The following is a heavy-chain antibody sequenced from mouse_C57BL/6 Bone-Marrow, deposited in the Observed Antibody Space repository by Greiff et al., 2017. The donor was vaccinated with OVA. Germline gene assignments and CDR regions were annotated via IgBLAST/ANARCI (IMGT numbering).Heavy chain of an antibody. Sequence: VQLQQSGAELVKPGASVKLSCKASGYTFTEYTIHWVKQRSGQGLEWIGWFYPGSGSIKYNEKFKDKATLTADTSSSTVYMELSRLTSEDSAVYFCARHEIFYYDYDGYAMDYWGQGTSVTVSS. CDR1: GYTFTEYT. V-gene: IGHV1-62-2*01. D-gene: IGHD2-4*01. J-gene: IGHJ4*01. CDR2: FYPGSGSI. CDR3: ARHEIFYYDYDGYAMDY.